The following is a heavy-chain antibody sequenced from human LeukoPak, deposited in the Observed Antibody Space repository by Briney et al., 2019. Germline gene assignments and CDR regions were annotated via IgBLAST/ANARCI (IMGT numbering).Heavy chain of an antibody. CDR3: ARHFGN. CDR1: GISISSSHYY. CDR2: IYYSGST. V-gene: IGHV4-39*01. D-gene: IGHD3-16*01. J-gene: IGHJ4*02. Sequence: PSETLSLTCTVSGISISSSHYYWGWIRQPPGKGLEWIGSIYYSGSTYYNPSLKSRVTISVDTSRNQFSLKLRSVTAADTAVYYCARHFGNWGQGTLVTVSS.